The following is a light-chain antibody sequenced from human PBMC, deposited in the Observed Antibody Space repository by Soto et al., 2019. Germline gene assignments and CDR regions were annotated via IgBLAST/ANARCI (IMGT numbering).Light chain of an antibody. CDR1: QSVSSNS. CDR3: QQYGSSPLT. Sequence: EIVLTQSPGTLSLSPGEGDTLSCRASQSVSSNSLAWYQQKPGQAPRLLIYGASTRATGITDRFSGSGSGTDFTLTINILESEDCAVYYCQQYGSSPLTFGGGTTVESK. CDR2: GAS. V-gene: IGKV3-20*01. J-gene: IGKJ4*01.